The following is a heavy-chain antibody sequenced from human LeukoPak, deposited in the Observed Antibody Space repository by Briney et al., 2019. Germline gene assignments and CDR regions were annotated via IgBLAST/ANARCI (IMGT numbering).Heavy chain of an antibody. CDR3: AREADNWNYVRRGPPFDY. J-gene: IGHJ4*02. CDR2: INPNGGNT. V-gene: IGHV1-2*02. CDR1: GYTLTGYY. D-gene: IGHD1-7*01. Sequence: ASVKVSCKASGYTLTGYYIHWVRQAPGQGLEWMGWINPNGGNTNYAQRFQGGVTMTRDTSISTAYMELSRLRSADTAVYYCAREADNWNYVRRGPPFDYWGQGTLVTVSS.